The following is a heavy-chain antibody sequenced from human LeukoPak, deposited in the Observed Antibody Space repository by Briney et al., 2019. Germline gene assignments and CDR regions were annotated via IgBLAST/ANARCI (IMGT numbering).Heavy chain of an antibody. CDR3: ARDLYYYDSSGPYYFDY. J-gene: IGHJ4*02. CDR2: ISGSGGST. D-gene: IGHD3-22*01. V-gene: IGHV3-23*01. CDR1: GFTFSSYA. Sequence: PGGSLRLSCAASGFTFSSYAMSWVRQAPGKGLEWVSAISGSGGSTYYADSVKGRFTISRDNSKNTLYLQMNSLRAEDTAVYYCARDLYYYDSSGPYYFDYWGQGTLVTVSS.